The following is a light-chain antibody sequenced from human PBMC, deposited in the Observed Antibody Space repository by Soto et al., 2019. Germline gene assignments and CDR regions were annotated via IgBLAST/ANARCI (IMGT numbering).Light chain of an antibody. V-gene: IGLV2-14*03. J-gene: IGLJ1*01. CDR3: NSYREDHPRFYV. Sequence: QSALTQPASVSGSPGQSITISCTGTHSGIGYYNYVSWYQHVPGKAPKLLIYDVGSRPSGVSSRFSGSKSGNTASLAISGLQPEDEADYYCNSYREDHPRFYVFGTGTKLTVL. CDR2: DVG. CDR1: HSGIGYYNY.